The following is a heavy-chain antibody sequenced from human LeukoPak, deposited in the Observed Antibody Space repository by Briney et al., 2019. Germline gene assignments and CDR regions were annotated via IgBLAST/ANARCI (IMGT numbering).Heavy chain of an antibody. J-gene: IGHJ4*02. CDR2: VYHGGTT. Sequence: PSQTLSLTCTVSGGSISSGDYYWSWIRQPPGKGLEWIGSVYHGGTTYYNPSLKSRVTISEDRSKNQFSLKLSSVTAADTAMYFCARSPRNDYFDSWGQGTLVTVSS. V-gene: IGHV4-30-2*01. CDR3: ARSPRNDYFDS. CDR1: GGSISSGDYY.